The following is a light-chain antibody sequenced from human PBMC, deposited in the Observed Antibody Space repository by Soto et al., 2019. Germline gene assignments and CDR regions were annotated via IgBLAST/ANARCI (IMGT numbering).Light chain of an antibody. CDR1: SSDVGGYNY. Sequence: QSALTQPASVSGSPGQAITISSTGTSSDVGGYNYVSWYQQHPGKAPKLMIYDVSNRPSGVSNRFSGSKSGNTASLTISGLQAEHEADYYCSSYTSSSTYVFGTGTKVTVL. CDR2: DVS. CDR3: SSYTSSSTYV. J-gene: IGLJ1*01. V-gene: IGLV2-14*01.